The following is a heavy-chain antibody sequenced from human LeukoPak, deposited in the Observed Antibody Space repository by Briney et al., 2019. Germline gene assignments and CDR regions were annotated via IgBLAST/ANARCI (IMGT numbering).Heavy chain of an antibody. V-gene: IGHV4-30-4*01. Sequence: SETLSLTCTVSGGSISSGDYYWTWIRQPPGKGLECMGYIFYSGSMYYNPSLKSRLTISVDTSKNQFSLKLRSVTAADTAVYYCARQTTVISFDYWGQGALVTVSS. CDR3: ARQTTVISFDY. D-gene: IGHD4-17*01. J-gene: IGHJ4*02. CDR2: IFYSGSM. CDR1: GGSISSGDYY.